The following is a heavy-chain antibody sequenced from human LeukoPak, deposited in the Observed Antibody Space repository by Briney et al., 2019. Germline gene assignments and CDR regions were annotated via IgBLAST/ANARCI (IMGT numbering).Heavy chain of an antibody. D-gene: IGHD5-18*01. CDR3: ARIVAMVTGTPCYWFDP. V-gene: IGHV4-39*07. J-gene: IGHJ5*02. Sequence: SETLSLTCTVSGGSISSSSYYWGWIRQPPGKGLEWIGSIYHSGSTYYNPSLKSRVTISVDTSKNQFSLKLSSVTAADTAVYYCARIVAMVTGTPCYWFDPWGQGTLVTVSS. CDR2: IYHSGST. CDR1: GGSISSSSYY.